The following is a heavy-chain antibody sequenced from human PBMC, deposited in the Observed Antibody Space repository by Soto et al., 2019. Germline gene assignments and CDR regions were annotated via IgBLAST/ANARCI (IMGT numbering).Heavy chain of an antibody. Sequence: SVKVSCKASGGTFSSYAISWVRQAPGQGLEWMGGIIPIFGTANYAQKFQGRVTITADESTSTAYMELSSLRSEDTAVYYCASGPQSHSYYYYGMDVWGQGTTVTVSS. CDR2: IIPIFGTA. CDR3: ASGPQSHSYYYYGMDV. J-gene: IGHJ6*02. V-gene: IGHV1-69*13. CDR1: GGTFSSYA.